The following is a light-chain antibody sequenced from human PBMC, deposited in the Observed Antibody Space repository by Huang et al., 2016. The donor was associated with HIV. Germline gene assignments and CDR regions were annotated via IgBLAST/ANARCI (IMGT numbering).Light chain of an antibody. CDR1: QSLLHSNGKTY. V-gene: IGKV2D-29*01. Sequence: DIVMTQTPFSLSVTPGQPASNSCKSSQSLLHSNGKTYVYWYLQKQGQPPQLLIYEVSNRFSGEPERFSGSGSGTDYKLTTSRVEAEAVGCYYCMQSIQVPLTFGGGTKVEIK. CDR3: MQSIQVPLT. CDR2: EVS. J-gene: IGKJ4*01.